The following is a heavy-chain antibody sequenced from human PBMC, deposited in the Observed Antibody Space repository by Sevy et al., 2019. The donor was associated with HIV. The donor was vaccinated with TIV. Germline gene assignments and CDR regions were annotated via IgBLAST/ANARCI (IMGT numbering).Heavy chain of an antibody. Sequence: GGSLRLSCVVSGFSVCTNYVSWVRQAPGKGLEWVSAIYSGGNTYYADSVKGRFTISRDNSKNTVYLQINGLRAEDTAFYYCARETLSGYNVWGQGTLVTVSS. CDR2: IYSGGNT. J-gene: IGHJ4*02. D-gene: IGHD5-12*01. CDR1: GFSVCTNY. CDR3: ARETLSGYNV. V-gene: IGHV3-53*01.